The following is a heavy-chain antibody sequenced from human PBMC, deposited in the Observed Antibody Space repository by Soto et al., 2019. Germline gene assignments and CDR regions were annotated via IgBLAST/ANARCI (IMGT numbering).Heavy chain of an antibody. V-gene: IGHV4-34*01. CDR3: ARGLSTSCERGYYGMDV. D-gene: IGHD2-2*01. CDR1: GGSFSGYY. Sequence: TSETLSLTCAVYGGSFSGYYWSWIRQPPGKGLEWIGEINHSGSTNYNPSLKSRVTISVDTSKNQFSLKLSSVTAADTAVYYCARGLSTSCERGYYGMDVWGQGTTVTVSS. CDR2: INHSGST. J-gene: IGHJ6*02.